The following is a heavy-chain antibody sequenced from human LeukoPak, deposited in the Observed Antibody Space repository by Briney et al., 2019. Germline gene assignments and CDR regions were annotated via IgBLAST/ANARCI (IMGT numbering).Heavy chain of an antibody. CDR3: ARDDNRWAAAVDY. CDR1: GYTFTSYG. CDR2: ISAYNGNT. J-gene: IGHJ4*02. D-gene: IGHD6-13*01. Sequence: ASVKVSYKASGYTFTSYGISWVRQAPGQGLEWMGWISAYNGNTNYAQKLQGRVTMTTDTSTSTAYTELRSLRSDDTAVYYCARDDNRWAAAVDYWGQGTLVTVSS. V-gene: IGHV1-18*01.